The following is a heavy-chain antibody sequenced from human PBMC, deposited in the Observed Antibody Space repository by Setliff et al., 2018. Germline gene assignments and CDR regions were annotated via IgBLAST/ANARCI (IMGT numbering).Heavy chain of an antibody. CDR3: ATGGSSIAARGGIDY. Sequence: GASVKVSCKASGYTFTSYQVHWVRQAPGQGLEWMGIINPSGGSTNFAQNFQGRLTMTRDTSTSTAYMELSSLRSEDTAVYYCATGGSSIAARGGIDYWGQGTLVTVSS. CDR1: GYTFTSYQ. D-gene: IGHD6-6*01. V-gene: IGHV1-46*01. CDR2: INPSGGST. J-gene: IGHJ4*02.